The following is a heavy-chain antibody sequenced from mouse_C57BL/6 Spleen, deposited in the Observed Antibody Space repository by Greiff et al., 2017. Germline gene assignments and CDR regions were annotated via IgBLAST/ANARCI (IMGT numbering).Heavy chain of an antibody. V-gene: IGHV1-64*01. CDR2: SHPNSGST. D-gene: IGHD5-1-1*01. J-gene: IGHJ4*01. CDR1: GYTFTSYW. CDR3: ATDTAFPLRGYYAMDE. Sequence: QVQLKQPGAELVKPGASVKLSCKASGYTFTSYWMHWVKQRPGQGLEWIGMSHPNSGSTNYNEKFKSKATLTVDKSSSTAYMQLSSLTSEDSAVYYCATDTAFPLRGYYAMDEWGQGTSVTGSS.